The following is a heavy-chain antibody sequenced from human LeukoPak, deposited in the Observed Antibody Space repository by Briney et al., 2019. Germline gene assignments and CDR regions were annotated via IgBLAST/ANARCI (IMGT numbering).Heavy chain of an antibody. CDR2: IYHRGTT. J-gene: IGHJ4*02. Sequence: SETLSLTCAVSGYSISSGYYWGWIRQSPGKGLEWIGSIYHRGTTYYNPSLKRRVTISVDTSKNQLSLKLSSVTAADTAVYYCARIAMFYYESSGYYSDYWGQGTLVTVSS. V-gene: IGHV4-38-2*01. CDR1: GYSISSGYY. D-gene: IGHD3-22*01. CDR3: ARIAMFYYESSGYYSDY.